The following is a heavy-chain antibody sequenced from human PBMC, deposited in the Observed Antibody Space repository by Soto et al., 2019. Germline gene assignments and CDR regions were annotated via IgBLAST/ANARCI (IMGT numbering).Heavy chain of an antibody. D-gene: IGHD4-17*01. Sequence: PGGSLRLSCVASGFSFTSYAMAWVRQAPGMGLEWVCTVTLSGDYTYHADPVKGRFTISRDNSKNTVYLQLSSLRADDTAVYYCARVGYGDLAQWGQGTWVTVSS. J-gene: IGHJ4*02. CDR2: VTLSGDYT. V-gene: IGHV3-23*01. CDR3: ARVGYGDLAQ. CDR1: GFSFTSYA.